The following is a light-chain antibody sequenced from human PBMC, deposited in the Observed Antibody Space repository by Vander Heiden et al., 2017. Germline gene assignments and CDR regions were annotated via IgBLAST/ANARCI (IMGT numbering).Light chain of an antibody. CDR2: EVS. CDR1: SSDVGSYNL. CDR3: CSYAGSSSVI. J-gene: IGLJ2*01. V-gene: IGLV2-23*02. Sequence: QSALTQTASASGSPGQSITITCTGTSSDVGSYNLVSWYQQHPGKAPKLMIYEVSKRPSGVSNRFSGSKSGNTASLTISGLQADDEADYYCCSYAGSSSVIFGGGTKVTVL.